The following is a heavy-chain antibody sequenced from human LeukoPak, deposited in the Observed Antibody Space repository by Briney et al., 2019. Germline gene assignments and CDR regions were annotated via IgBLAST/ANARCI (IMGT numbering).Heavy chain of an antibody. D-gene: IGHD2-21*02. V-gene: IGHV4-34*01. CDR2: INHSGST. CDR1: GGSFSGYY. J-gene: IGHJ3*02. CDR3: ARGRSSIVVVTAIPAFDI. Sequence: SETLSLTCAVYGGSFSGYYWSWIRQPPGKGLEWIGEINHSGSTNYNPSLKSRVTISVDTSKNQFSLKLSAVTAADTAVYYCARGRSSIVVVTAIPAFDIWGQGTMVTVSS.